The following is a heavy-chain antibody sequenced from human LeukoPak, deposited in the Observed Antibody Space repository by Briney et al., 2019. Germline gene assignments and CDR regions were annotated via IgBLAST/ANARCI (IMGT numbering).Heavy chain of an antibody. CDR1: GGSISSSSYY. V-gene: IGHV4-39*07. CDR3: ARSAARYFDY. D-gene: IGHD6-6*01. CDR2: IYYSGST. J-gene: IGHJ4*02. Sequence: PSETLSLTCTVSGGSISSSSYYWGWIRQPPGKGLEWIGSIYYSGSTYYNPSLKSRVTISVDTSKNQFSLKLSSVTAADTAVYYCARSAARYFDYWGQGTLVTVPS.